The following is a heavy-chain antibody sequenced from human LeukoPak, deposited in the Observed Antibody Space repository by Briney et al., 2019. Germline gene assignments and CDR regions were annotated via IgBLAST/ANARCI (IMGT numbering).Heavy chain of an antibody. CDR3: ARSFEYSIYNWFDP. J-gene: IGHJ5*02. CDR2: IYYTGKT. D-gene: IGHD6-6*01. Sequence: SETLSLTCTVSGDFISSSNYYWGWIRQPPGKGLDWIGNIYYTGKTYYNPSLNSRVTISTDTSNNQFSLKLSSVTAADTAVYYCARSFEYSIYNWFDPWGQGTLVTVSS. V-gene: IGHV4-39*01. CDR1: GDFISSSNYY.